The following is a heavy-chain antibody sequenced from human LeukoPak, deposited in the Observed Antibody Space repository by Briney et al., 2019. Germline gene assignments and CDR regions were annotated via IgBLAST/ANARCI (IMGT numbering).Heavy chain of an antibody. J-gene: IGHJ4*02. D-gene: IGHD3-22*01. CDR2: ISGSGGST. Sequence: GGSLRLSCAASGFTFSSYAMSWVRQAPGKGLDWVSAISGSGGSTYYADSVKGRFTISRDNSKNTLYLQMNSLRAEDTAVYYCAKVRMDYDSSGCDYWGQGTLVTVSS. V-gene: IGHV3-23*01. CDR1: GFTFSSYA. CDR3: AKVRMDYDSSGCDY.